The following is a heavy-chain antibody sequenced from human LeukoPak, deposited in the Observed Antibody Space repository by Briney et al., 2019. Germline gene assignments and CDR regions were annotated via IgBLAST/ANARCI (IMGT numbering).Heavy chain of an antibody. CDR3: AREGLEDCSGASSYFLFDP. CDR2: IYSTGST. CDR1: GGSISGYY. Sequence: SETLSLTCTVSGGSISGYYWSWIRQPAGQGLEWIGRIYSTGSTSYNPSLKSRVTMSVDTSNNQLSLKLSSVTAADTAVYYCAREGLEDCSGASSYFLFDPWGQGTLVTASS. V-gene: IGHV4-4*07. D-gene: IGHD2-15*01. J-gene: IGHJ5*02.